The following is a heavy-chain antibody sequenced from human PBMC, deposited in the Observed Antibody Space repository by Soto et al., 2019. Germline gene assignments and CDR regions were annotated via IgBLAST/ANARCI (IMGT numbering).Heavy chain of an antibody. CDR1: GLTFSSYV. J-gene: IGHJ4*02. Sequence: EVQLLESGGGLVQPGGSLRFSCAASGLTFSSYVMSWVRQAPGKGLEWVSAISASGGSTYYADSVKGRCTISRDNSKNTLYLQMHSLRADDTDVYYCATTSTGRRFDFWGQGTLVTVSS. D-gene: IGHD3-10*01. V-gene: IGHV3-23*01. CDR2: ISASGGST. CDR3: ATTSTGRRFDF.